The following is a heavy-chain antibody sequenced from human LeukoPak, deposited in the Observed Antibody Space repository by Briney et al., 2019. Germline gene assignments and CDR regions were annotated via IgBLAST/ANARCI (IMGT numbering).Heavy chain of an antibody. CDR1: GGSISSYY. CDR3: ARDRLEPNYYYYGMDV. J-gene: IGHJ6*02. CDR2: IYTSGST. D-gene: IGHD1-1*01. Sequence: SATLSLTCTVSGGSISSYYWSWIRQPAGKGLEWIGRIYTSGSTNYNPSLKIRVTMSVDTSKNQFSLKLSSVTAADTAVYYCARDRLEPNYYYYGMDVWGQGTTVTVSS. V-gene: IGHV4-4*07.